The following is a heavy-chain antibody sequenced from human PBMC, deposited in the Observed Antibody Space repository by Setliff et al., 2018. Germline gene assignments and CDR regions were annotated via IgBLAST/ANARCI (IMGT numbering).Heavy chain of an antibody. D-gene: IGHD5-18*01. Sequence: SETLPLTCTVSGGSISSYYWSWIRQPAGKGLEWIGRIYTSGSTNYNPSLKSRVTMSVDTSKNQFSLKLSSVTAADTAVYYCARDRRGYSYGSLGYYYYYMDVWGKGTTVTVSS. V-gene: IGHV4-4*07. J-gene: IGHJ6*03. CDR3: ARDRRGYSYGSLGYYYYYMDV. CDR1: GGSISSYY. CDR2: IYTSGST.